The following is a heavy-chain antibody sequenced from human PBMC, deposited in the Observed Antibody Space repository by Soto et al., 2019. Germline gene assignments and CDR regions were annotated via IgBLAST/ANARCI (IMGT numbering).Heavy chain of an antibody. V-gene: IGHV3-7*01. CDR1: GFTFSSYW. CDR3: ARAPYYDVDYSYGTYV. D-gene: IGHD3-3*01. CDR2: IKQDGSEK. J-gene: IGHJ6*02. Sequence: GGSLRLSCAASGFTFSSYWMSWVRQAPGKGLEWVANIKQDGSEKYYVDSVKGRFTISRDNAKNSLYLQMNSLRAEDTAVYYCARAPYYDVDYSYGTYVRGQGTTVTVSS.